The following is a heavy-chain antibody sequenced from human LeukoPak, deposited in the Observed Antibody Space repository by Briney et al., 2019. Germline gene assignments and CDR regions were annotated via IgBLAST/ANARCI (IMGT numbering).Heavy chain of an antibody. Sequence: SGPALVKPTQTLTLTCTFSGFSLSTSGMCVSWIRQPPGKALEWLARIDWDDDKYYSTSLKTRLTISKDTSKNQVVLTMTNMDPVDTATYYCARTYPNWNYRASFDYWGQGTLVTVSS. CDR2: IDWDDDK. D-gene: IGHD1-7*01. J-gene: IGHJ4*02. CDR3: ARTYPNWNYRASFDY. V-gene: IGHV2-70*11. CDR1: GFSLSTSGMC.